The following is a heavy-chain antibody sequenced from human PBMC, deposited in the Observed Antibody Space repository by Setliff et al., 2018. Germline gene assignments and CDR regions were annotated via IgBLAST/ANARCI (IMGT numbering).Heavy chain of an antibody. J-gene: IGHJ6*03. Sequence: GASVKVSCKASGGTFSSYGISWVRQAPGQGLGWMGGTIPMFGTIDYARKFQGRVTIITDESTSTAYMQLSSLGSEDTAVYYCVREGVDSRSSTDYRYYMDVWGKGTTVTVSS. V-gene: IGHV1-69*05. CDR3: VREGVDSRSSTDYRYYMDV. D-gene: IGHD3-22*01. CDR1: GGTFSSYG. CDR2: TIPMFGTI.